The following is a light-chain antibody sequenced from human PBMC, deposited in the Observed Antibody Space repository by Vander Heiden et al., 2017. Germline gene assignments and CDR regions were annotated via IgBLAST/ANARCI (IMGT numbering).Light chain of an antibody. Sequence: QSALTQPASVSGSPGQSITISCTGTSSDVGGYNYVSWYQQHPGKAPKLMMYEVSNRPSGVSNRVSGSKSGNKAYLTISGLQAEDEADDDCSSYTRSRTMVFGGGNNLTVL. CDR1: SSDVGGYNY. CDR3: SSYTRSRTMV. CDR2: EVS. J-gene: IGLJ3*02. V-gene: IGLV2-14*01.